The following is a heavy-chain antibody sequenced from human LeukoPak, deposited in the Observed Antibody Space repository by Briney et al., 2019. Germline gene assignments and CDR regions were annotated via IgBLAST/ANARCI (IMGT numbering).Heavy chain of an antibody. CDR1: GFTFSSYA. V-gene: IGHV3-23*01. D-gene: IGHD6-13*01. CDR2: ISGSGGST. Sequence: TGGSLRLSCAASGFTFSSYAMSWVRQAPGKGLEWVSAISGSGGSTYYADSVKGRFTISRDNSKNTLYLQMNSLRAEDTAVYYCAKKGSSWNTNWFDPWGQGTLVTVSS. CDR3: AKKGSSWNTNWFDP. J-gene: IGHJ5*02.